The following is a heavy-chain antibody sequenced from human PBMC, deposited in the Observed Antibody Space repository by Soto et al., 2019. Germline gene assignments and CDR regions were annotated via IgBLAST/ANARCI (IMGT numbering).Heavy chain of an antibody. CDR2: IGGSGSNT. V-gene: IGHV3-23*01. CDR1: GFTFSNYA. CDR3: ACLVRYFDTPYGMDV. D-gene: IGHD3-9*01. Sequence: GGSLRLSCAASGFTFSNYAMSWVRQAPGKGLEWVSGIGGSGSNTYYANSVKGRFTISRDNSKNTLFLQMNSLRAEDTAEYYCACLVRYFDTPYGMDVWGKGTTVTVSS. J-gene: IGHJ6*04.